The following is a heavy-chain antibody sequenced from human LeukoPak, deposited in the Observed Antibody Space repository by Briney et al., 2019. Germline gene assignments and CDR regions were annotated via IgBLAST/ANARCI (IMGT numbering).Heavy chain of an antibody. Sequence: GGSLRLSCAVSGITLSNYGMSWVRQAPGKGLEWVAGISDSGGSTNYADSVKGRFTISRDNPKNTLYLQMNSLRAEDTAVYYCAKLGLKLGGDYWGQGTLVTVSS. CDR2: ISDSGGST. J-gene: IGHJ4*02. CDR3: AKLGLKLGGDY. D-gene: IGHD3-16*01. CDR1: GITLSNYG. V-gene: IGHV3-23*01.